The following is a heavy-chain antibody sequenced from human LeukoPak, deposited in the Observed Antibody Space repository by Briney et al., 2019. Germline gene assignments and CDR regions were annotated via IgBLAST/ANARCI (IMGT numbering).Heavy chain of an antibody. CDR2: IKSDGQIT. Sequence: GGSLRLSCAAPGFTFNNYWMHWVRQAPGKGLVWVSRIKSDGQITTYADSVKGRFTTSRDNAKNTFYLQMNSLRVEDAAVYYCLLIILGGSSQHWGQGTLVSVSS. CDR3: LLIILGGSSQH. V-gene: IGHV3-74*01. D-gene: IGHD3-3*01. J-gene: IGHJ1*01. CDR1: GFTFNNYW.